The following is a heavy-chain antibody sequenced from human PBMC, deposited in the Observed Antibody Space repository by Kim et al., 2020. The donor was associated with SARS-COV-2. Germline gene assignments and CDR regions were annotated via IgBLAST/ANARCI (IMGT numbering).Heavy chain of an antibody. J-gene: IGHJ6*02. D-gene: IGHD3-22*01. Sequence: GGSLRLSCAASGFTFSSYAMSWVRQAPGKGLEWVSAISGSGGSTYYADSVKGRFTISRDNSKNTLYLQMNSLRAEDTAVYYCAKRTSYYYDSSGYYITDYYYGMDVWGQGTTVTVSS. CDR3: AKRTSYYYDSSGYYITDYYYGMDV. CDR2: ISGSGGST. V-gene: IGHV3-23*01. CDR1: GFTFSSYA.